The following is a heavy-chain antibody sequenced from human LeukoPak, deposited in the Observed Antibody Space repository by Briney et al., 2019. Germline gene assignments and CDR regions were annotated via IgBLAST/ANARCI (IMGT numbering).Heavy chain of an antibody. J-gene: IGHJ2*01. CDR1: GFTFSSYS. V-gene: IGHV3-48*04. Sequence: GSLRLSCEASGFTFSSYSMNWVRQAPGKGLEWVSYISSSSSTIYYADSVKGRFIISRDNARKSLYLQMNSLRAEDTAVYCCARDHSWYFDLWGRGTLVTVSS. CDR3: ARDHSWYFDL. CDR2: ISSSSSTI.